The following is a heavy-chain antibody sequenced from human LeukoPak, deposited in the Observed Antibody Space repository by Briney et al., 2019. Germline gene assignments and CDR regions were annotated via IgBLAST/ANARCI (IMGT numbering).Heavy chain of an antibody. V-gene: IGHV3-49*03. D-gene: IGHD6-13*01. CDR2: IRSKTYSGTT. CDR1: GFTFGDHG. J-gene: IGHJ4*02. Sequence: GGSLRLSCTGSGFTFGDHGMSWFRQAPGKGLEWVGLIRSKTYSGTTEYAASVKGRFTISRDDPNSIAYLQMNSLKTEDTAVYYCLRAYSSNWLLDYWGQGTLVTVSS. CDR3: LRAYSSNWLLDY.